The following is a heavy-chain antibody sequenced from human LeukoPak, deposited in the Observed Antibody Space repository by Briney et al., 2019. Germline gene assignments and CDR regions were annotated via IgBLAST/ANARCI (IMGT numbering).Heavy chain of an antibody. J-gene: IGHJ4*02. CDR2: INKDESAR. D-gene: IGHD3-3*01. Sequence: GGSLRLSCAASGFSFRDYWMNWVRQAPGKGLEWVASINKDESARYYVDSVKGRFTISRDNAKNSLYLQMNSLRVEDTAVYFCARGGYYTFDSWGQGTLVTVSS. CDR3: ARGGYYTFDS. CDR1: GFSFRDYW. V-gene: IGHV3-7*01.